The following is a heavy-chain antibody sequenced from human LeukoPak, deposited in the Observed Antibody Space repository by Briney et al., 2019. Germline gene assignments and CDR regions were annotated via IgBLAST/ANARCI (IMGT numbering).Heavy chain of an antibody. CDR2: IYYSVST. V-gene: IGHV4-61*08. CDR1: GDSVASGGYY. J-gene: IGHJ5*02. Sequence: SETLSLTCTVSGDSVASGGYYWNWIRQPPGKGLEWIWYIYYSVSTNYNLSLKSRVTISVDTSENQFSLKLTSVTAPDTAVYYCARGGRGRNWFDPWGQGTLVTVSS. CDR3: ARGGRGRNWFDP. D-gene: IGHD3-10*01.